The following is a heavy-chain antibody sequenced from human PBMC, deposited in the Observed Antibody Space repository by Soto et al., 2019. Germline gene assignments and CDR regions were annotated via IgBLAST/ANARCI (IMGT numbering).Heavy chain of an antibody. CDR3: ARGRGPYGSGSKNWFDP. D-gene: IGHD3-10*01. V-gene: IGHV4-34*01. Sequence: SETLSLTCAVYGGSFSGYNWSWIRQPPGKGLEWIGEINHSGSTNYNPSLKSRVTISVDTSKNQFSLKLSSVTAADTAVYYCARGRGPYGSGSKNWFDPWGQGTLVTVSS. CDR1: GGSFSGYN. CDR2: INHSGST. J-gene: IGHJ5*02.